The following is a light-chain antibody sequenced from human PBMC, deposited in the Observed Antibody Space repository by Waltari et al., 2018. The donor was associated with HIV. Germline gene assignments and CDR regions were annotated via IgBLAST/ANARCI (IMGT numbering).Light chain of an antibody. CDR3: ATWDGSLGGAYV. V-gene: IGLV1-47*01. Sequence: QSVLTQPPSASGTPGQRVTISCSGTTSNVGSTFVSWSQQLPGTAPKLLIYRDNRRPSGVPDRFSGSKSGASASLAISGLRSEDEADYYCATWDGSLGGAYVFGAGTKVSVL. J-gene: IGLJ1*01. CDR1: TSNVGSTF. CDR2: RDN.